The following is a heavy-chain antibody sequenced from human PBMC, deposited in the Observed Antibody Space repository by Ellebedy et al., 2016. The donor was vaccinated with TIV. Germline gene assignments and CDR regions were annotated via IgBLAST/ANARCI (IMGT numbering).Heavy chain of an antibody. V-gene: IGHV4-59*08. J-gene: IGHJ4*02. D-gene: IGHD4-17*01. CDR3: AGDYGAYFDY. Sequence: MPSETLSLTCTVSGGSVSSYYWRWIRQPPGTGLEWIGYIFYSGSTNDSPSLKSRVTISLDTSKNQFSLKLNSVPAADTAVYYCAGDYGAYFDYWGQGTLVTVSS. CDR2: IFYSGST. CDR1: GGSVSSYY.